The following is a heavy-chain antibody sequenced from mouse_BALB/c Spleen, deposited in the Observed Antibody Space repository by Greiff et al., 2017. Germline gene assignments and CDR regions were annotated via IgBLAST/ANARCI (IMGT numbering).Heavy chain of an antibody. CDR2: IDPANGNT. D-gene: IGHD2-14*01. V-gene: IGHV14-3*02. J-gene: IGHJ3*02. CDR1: VFNIKDTY. CDR3: AGYYRYDE. Sequence: EVQLQQSGAELVKPGASVKLSCTASVFNIKDTYMHWVKQRPEQGLEWIGRIDPANGNTKYDPKFQGKATITADTSSNTAYLQLSSLTSEDTAVYYCAGYYRYDEWGQGTLVTVSA.